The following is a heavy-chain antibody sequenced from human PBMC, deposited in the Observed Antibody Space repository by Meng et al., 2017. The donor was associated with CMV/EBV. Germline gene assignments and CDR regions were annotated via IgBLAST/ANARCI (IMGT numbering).Heavy chain of an antibody. J-gene: IGHJ6*02. Sequence: GGSLRLSCAASGFTFDDYTMHWVRQAPGKGLEWVSLISWDGGSTYYADSVKGRFTISRDNSKNSLYLQMNSLRAEDTAVYYCAKGGISCSSTSCQFRSGMDVWGQGTTVTVSS. CDR1: GFTFDDYT. CDR3: AKGGISCSSTSCQFRSGMDV. CDR2: ISWDGGST. V-gene: IGHV3-43*01. D-gene: IGHD2-2*01.